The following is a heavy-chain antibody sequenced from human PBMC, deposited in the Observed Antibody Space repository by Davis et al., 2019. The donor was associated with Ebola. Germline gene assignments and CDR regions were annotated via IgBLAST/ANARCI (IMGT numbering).Heavy chain of an antibody. Sequence: GESLKISCTASGFSFRTYWMSWVRQAPGKGLEWVANIKQDGGEKYYVDPVKGRFTISRDNAKNSLYLQMNSLRAEDTAVYYCASGGNIPFEYWGQGILVSVSS. D-gene: IGHD4-23*01. CDR3: ASGGNIPFEY. CDR1: GFSFRTYW. V-gene: IGHV3-7*03. J-gene: IGHJ4*02. CDR2: IKQDGGEK.